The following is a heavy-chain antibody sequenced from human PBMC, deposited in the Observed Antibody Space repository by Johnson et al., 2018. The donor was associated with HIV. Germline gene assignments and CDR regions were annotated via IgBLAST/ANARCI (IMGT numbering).Heavy chain of an antibody. CDR3: ARVRGYSYGAHAFDI. V-gene: IGHV3-15*01. CDR2: IKSKTDGGTT. Sequence: VQLVESGGGLVQPGGSLRLSCAASGFTFSNAWMSWVRQAPGKGLEWVGRIKSKTDGGTTDYAAPVKGRFTISRDNSKNTLYLQMNSLRAEDTAVYYCARVRGYSYGAHAFDIWGQGTMVTVSS. J-gene: IGHJ3*02. CDR1: GFTFSNAW. D-gene: IGHD5-18*01.